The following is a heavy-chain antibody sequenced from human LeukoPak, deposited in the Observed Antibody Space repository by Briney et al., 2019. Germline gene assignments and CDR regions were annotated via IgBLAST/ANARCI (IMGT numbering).Heavy chain of an antibody. CDR2: IYSGGTT. CDR3: ARSTTVTTTWDS. Sequence: PGGSLRLSCAASGFTVNTNYMTWVRQAPGKGLEWVSSIYSGGTTYYADSVKGRFIIPRDNSKNTVSLQMNSLRAEDTAVYYCARSTTVTTTWDSWGQGTLVTVSS. D-gene: IGHD4-17*01. J-gene: IGHJ4*02. CDR1: GFTVNTNY. V-gene: IGHV3-66*01.